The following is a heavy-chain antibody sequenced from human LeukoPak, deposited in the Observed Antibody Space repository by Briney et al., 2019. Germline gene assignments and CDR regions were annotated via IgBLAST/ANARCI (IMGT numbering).Heavy chain of an antibody. J-gene: IGHJ4*02. CDR1: GFTFSSYW. D-gene: IGHD5-18*01. CDR3: ARGHVDTTMAGEFDF. V-gene: IGHV3-74*01. Sequence: GGSLRLSCAASGFTFSSYWMHWVRQAPGKGLVWVSRINSDGSSTSYADSVKGRFTISRDNAKNTLYLQMNSLRAEDTAVYYCARGHVDTTMAGEFDFWGQGTLVTVSS. CDR2: INSDGSST.